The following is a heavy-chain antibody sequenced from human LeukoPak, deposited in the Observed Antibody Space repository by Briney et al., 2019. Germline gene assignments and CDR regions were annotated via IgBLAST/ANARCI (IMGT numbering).Heavy chain of an antibody. CDR1: GYTFTGYY. D-gene: IGHD3-3*01. J-gene: IGHJ5*02. Sequence: ASVKVSCKASGYTFTGYYMHWVRQAPGQGLEWMGWINPNSGGTNYAQKFQGRVTMTRDTSISTAYMELSRLRSDDTAVYYCARLGRGFLEWLYWFDPWGQGTLVTVSS. V-gene: IGHV1-2*02. CDR2: INPNSGGT. CDR3: ARLGRGFLEWLYWFDP.